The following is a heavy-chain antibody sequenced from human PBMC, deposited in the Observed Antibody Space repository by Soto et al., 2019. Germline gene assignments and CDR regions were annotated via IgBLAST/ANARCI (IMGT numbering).Heavy chain of an antibody. Sequence: QVQLVQSEAEVKKPGASVKVSCKASGYTFTSYDINWVRQATGQGLEWMGWMNPNSGNTDYAQKLQGRVTMTRNTSLSTAYLKLSSLRSEDTAVYYCARERSAAGAGWFDPWGQGTLVTVSS. CDR2: MNPNSGNT. V-gene: IGHV1-8*01. D-gene: IGHD6-13*01. CDR1: GYTFTSYD. J-gene: IGHJ5*02. CDR3: ARERSAAGAGWFDP.